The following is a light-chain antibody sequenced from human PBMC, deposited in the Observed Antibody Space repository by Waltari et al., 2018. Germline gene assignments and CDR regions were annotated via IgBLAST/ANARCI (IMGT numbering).Light chain of an antibody. CDR3: LQYHYWPPWT. V-gene: IGKV3-15*01. Sequence: IEMTQSPATLSVSPGERATLPCRASQNVGTKLAWYQQKPGLAPRLLIYDAFTRATGIPARFSGSGSGTEFTLTISSLQSEDLALYHCLQYHYWPPWTFGQGTKVGIK. CDR1: QNVGTK. J-gene: IGKJ1*01. CDR2: DAF.